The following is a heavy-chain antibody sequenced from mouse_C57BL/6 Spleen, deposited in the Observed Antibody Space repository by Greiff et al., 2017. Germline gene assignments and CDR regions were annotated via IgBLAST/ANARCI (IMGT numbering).Heavy chain of an antibody. CDR1: GFSLTSYG. V-gene: IGHV2-5*01. CDR2: IWRGGST. J-gene: IGHJ4*01. CDR3: AKNRLRDYYAMDY. Sequence: VQLQQSGPGLVQPSQSLSITCTVSGFSLTSYGVHWVRQSPGKGLEWLGVIWRGGSTDYNAAFMSRLSITKDNSKSQVFFKMNSLQADDTAIFYCAKNRLRDYYAMDYWGQGTSVTVSS. D-gene: IGHD1-3*01.